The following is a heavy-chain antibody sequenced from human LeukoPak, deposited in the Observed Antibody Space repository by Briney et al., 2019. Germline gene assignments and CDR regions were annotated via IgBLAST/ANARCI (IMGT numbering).Heavy chain of an antibody. J-gene: IGHJ6*03. Sequence: PSETLSLTCTVSGGSISSYYWSWLRQPAGKGLEWIGRIYTSGSTNYNPSLKSRVTMSVDTSKNQFSLKLSSVTAADTAVYYCARAPRSSAYYYYYYMDVWGKGTTVTVSS. V-gene: IGHV4-4*07. CDR1: GGSISSYY. CDR3: ARAPRSSAYYYYYYMDV. D-gene: IGHD2-2*01. CDR2: IYTSGST.